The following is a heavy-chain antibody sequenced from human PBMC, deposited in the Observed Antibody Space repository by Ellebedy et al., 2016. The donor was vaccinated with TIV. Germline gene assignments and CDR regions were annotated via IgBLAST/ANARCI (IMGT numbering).Heavy chain of an antibody. CDR3: ARQIDGDPYYFDY. V-gene: IGHV1-69*13. J-gene: IGHJ4*02. D-gene: IGHD4-17*01. CDR2: IIPIFGTA. Sequence: SVKVSXXASGGTFSSYAISWVRQAPGQGLEWMGGIIPIFGTANYAQKFQGRVTITADESTSTAYMELSSLRSEDTAVYYCARQIDGDPYYFDYWGQGTLVTVSS. CDR1: GGTFSSYA.